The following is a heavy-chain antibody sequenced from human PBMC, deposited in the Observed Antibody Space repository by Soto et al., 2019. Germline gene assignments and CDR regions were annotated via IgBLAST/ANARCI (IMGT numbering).Heavy chain of an antibody. Sequence: ASVKVSCKASGGTFSSYAISWVRQAPGQGLEWMGGIIPIFGTANYAQKFQGRVTITADKSTSTAYMELSSLRSEDTAVYYCARDSRAARPLYYFGMDVWGQGTTVTVS. CDR2: IIPIFGTA. CDR1: GGTFSSYA. D-gene: IGHD6-6*01. V-gene: IGHV1-69*06. J-gene: IGHJ6*02. CDR3: ARDSRAARPLYYFGMDV.